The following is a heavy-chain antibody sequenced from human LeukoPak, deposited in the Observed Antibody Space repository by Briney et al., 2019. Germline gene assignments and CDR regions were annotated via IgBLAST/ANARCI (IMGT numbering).Heavy chain of an antibody. CDR1: GGSFSGYY. CDR3: ARPLTYCSGGSCYSYYFDY. Sequence: SETLSLTCAVYGGSFSGYYWSWIRQPPGKGLEWIGEINHSGSTNYNPSLKSRVTISVDTSKNQFSLKLSSVTAADTAVYYCARPLTYCSGGSCYSYYFDYWGQGTLVTVSS. J-gene: IGHJ4*02. D-gene: IGHD2-15*01. CDR2: INHSGST. V-gene: IGHV4-34*01.